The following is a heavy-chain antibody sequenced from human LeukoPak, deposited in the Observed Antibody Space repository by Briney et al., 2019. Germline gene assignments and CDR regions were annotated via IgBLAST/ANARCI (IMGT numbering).Heavy chain of an antibody. D-gene: IGHD1-7*01. CDR1: GFTFSSYA. CDR3: ELGGYYYYYGMDV. V-gene: IGHV3-64*01. Sequence: GGSLRLSCAASGFTFSSYAMHWVRQAPGKGLEYDSAISSNGGSTSYANSVKGRFTISRDNSKNTLYLQMNSLRAEDTAVYYCELGGYYYYYGMDVWGQGTTVTVSS. CDR2: ISSNGGST. J-gene: IGHJ6*02.